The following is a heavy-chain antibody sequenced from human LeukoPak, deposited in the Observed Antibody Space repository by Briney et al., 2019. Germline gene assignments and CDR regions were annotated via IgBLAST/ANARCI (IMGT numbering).Heavy chain of an antibody. D-gene: IGHD5-18*01. CDR3: ARGGYSYGYFGY. CDR1: GGSISSGSYY. V-gene: IGHV4-61*02. Sequence: SQTLSLTCTVSGGSISSGSYYWSWIRQPAGKGLEWIGRIYTSGSTNYNPSLKSRVTISVDTSKNQFSLKLSSVTAADTAVYYCARGGYSYGYFGYWGQGTLVTVSS. J-gene: IGHJ4*02. CDR2: IYTSGST.